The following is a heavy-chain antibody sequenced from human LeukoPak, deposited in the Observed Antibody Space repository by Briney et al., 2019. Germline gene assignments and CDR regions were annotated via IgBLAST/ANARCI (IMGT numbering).Heavy chain of an antibody. J-gene: IGHJ4*02. CDR1: GGSISSSSYY. V-gene: IGHV4-39*07. Sequence: SETLSLTCTVSGGSISSSSYYWSWIRQPPGKGLEWIGEINHSGSTNYNPSLKSRVTISVDTSKNQFSLKLSSVTAADTAVYYCASFTPTDYWGQGTLVTVSS. CDR2: INHSGST. CDR3: ASFTPTDY.